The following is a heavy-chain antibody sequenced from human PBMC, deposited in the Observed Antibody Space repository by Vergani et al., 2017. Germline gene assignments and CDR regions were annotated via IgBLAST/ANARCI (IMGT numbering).Heavy chain of an antibody. J-gene: IGHJ5*02. V-gene: IGHV1-2*02. CDR2: INPNSGGT. Sequence: QVQLVQSGAEVKKPGSSVKVSCKASGYTFTGYYMHWVRQAPGQGLEWMGWINPNSGGTNYAQKFQGRVTMTRDTSISTAYMELSRLRSDDTAVYYCARGRRITGPSHLYNWFDPWGQGTLVTVSS. CDR3: ARGRRITGPSHLYNWFDP. CDR1: GYTFTGYY. D-gene: IGHD1-20*01.